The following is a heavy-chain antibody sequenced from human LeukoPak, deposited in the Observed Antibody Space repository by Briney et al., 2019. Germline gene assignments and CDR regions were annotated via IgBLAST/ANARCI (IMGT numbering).Heavy chain of an antibody. V-gene: IGHV3-30-3*01. J-gene: IGHJ4*02. D-gene: IGHD5-24*01. CDR3: ARDGPLTKMATTPTYFDY. Sequence: GGSLRLSCVASGFTFSSYAMHWVRQAPGKGLEWVAVISYDGSNKYYADSVKGRFTISRDNSKNTLYLQMNSLRAEDTAVYYCARDGPLTKMATTPTYFDYWGQGTLVTVSS. CDR2: ISYDGSNK. CDR1: GFTFSSYA.